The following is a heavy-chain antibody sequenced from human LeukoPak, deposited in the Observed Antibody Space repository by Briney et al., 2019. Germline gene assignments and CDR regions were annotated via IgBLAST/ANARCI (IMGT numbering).Heavy chain of an antibody. D-gene: IGHD5-18*01. J-gene: IGHJ4*02. CDR3: ARVAGYSYGSDFDY. Sequence: PGGSLRLSCAASGFTFSDHYMDWVRQAPGKGLEWVGRTRNKANSYTTEYAASVKGRFTISRDDSKTSLYLQMNSLKTEDTAVYYCARVAGYSYGSDFDYWGQGTLVTVSS. CDR1: GFTFSDHY. V-gene: IGHV3-72*01. CDR2: TRNKANSYTT.